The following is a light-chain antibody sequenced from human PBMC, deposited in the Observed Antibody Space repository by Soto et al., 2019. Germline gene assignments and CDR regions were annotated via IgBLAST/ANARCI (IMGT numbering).Light chain of an antibody. CDR2: RAS. Sequence: EIVLTQSPGTLSLSPGERATLSCRASQSVSSSYLAWYQQKPDRTPRLLIYRASSRATGIPDRFSGSGSGTDFTLTISRLEPEDFAVYYCQQYGGSPGTFGQGTKVEIK. CDR3: QQYGGSPGT. J-gene: IGKJ1*01. V-gene: IGKV3-20*01. CDR1: QSVSSSY.